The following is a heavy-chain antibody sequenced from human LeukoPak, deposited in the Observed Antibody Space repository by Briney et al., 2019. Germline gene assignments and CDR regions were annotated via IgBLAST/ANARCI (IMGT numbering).Heavy chain of an antibody. D-gene: IGHD2-15*01. CDR2: IWYDGRNK. Sequence: GRSLRLSCAASGFTFSSYGMHWVRQAPGKGLEWVAVIWYDGRNKYYADSVKGRFTISRDNSKNTLYLQMNSLRAEDTAVYYCASETNCSGGSCYQTWGQGTLVTVSS. J-gene: IGHJ5*02. CDR1: GFTFSSYG. CDR3: ASETNCSGGSCYQT. V-gene: IGHV3-33*01.